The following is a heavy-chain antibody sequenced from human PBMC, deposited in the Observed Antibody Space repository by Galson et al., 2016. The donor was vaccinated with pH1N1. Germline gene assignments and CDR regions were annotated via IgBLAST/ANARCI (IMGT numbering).Heavy chain of an antibody. CDR3: ARFLYVDYSNWFDP. CDR1: GFSLSTSGVT. J-gene: IGHJ5*02. CDR2: IYWNDDK. V-gene: IGHV2-5*01. Sequence: PALVKPTQTLTLTCTFSGFSLSTSGVTVGWIRQPPGKALEWLALIYWNDDKRYSPSLKSRLTIIKDTSKNQVVLTMTNMDPVDTATYYCARFLYVDYSNWFDPWGQGTLVTVSS. D-gene: IGHD4-17*01.